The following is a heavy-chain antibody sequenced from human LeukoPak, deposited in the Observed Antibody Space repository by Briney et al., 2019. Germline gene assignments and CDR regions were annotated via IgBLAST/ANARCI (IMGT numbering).Heavy chain of an antibody. CDR3: LGSYGRQFDY. V-gene: IGHV3-43D*03. J-gene: IGHJ4*02. CDR2: ISWDGGST. Sequence: QPWGSLRLSCAASGFSFDDYAMHWVRQAPGKGLEWVSLISWDGGSTYYADSVKGRFIISRDNSKNCLYLQMNSLRVEDTALYYCLGSYGRQFDYWGQGTLVTVSS. CDR1: GFSFDDYA. D-gene: IGHD1-26*01.